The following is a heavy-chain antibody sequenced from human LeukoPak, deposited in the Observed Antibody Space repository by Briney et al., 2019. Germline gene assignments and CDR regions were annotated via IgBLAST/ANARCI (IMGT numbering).Heavy chain of an antibody. V-gene: IGHV4-59*02. CDR3: AREANSPTARYWYFDL. J-gene: IGHJ2*01. D-gene: IGHD2-21*01. CDR1: GGSVSSYY. CDR2: VYYSGSN. Sequence: PSETLSLTCTVSGGSVSSYYWSWVRQSPGKGLEWIGYVYYSGSNNYNPALKSRVTISLDTSENQFSLKLSSVTAADTAVYYCAREANSPTARYWYFDLWGRGTQVTVSS.